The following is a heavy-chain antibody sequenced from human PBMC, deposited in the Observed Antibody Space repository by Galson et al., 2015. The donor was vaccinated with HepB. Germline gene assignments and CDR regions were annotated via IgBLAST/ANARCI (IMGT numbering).Heavy chain of an antibody. D-gene: IGHD3-22*01. CDR2: FYTGDNT. V-gene: IGHV3-53*01. Sequence: SLRLSCAASGFTVSSHYMSWVRQAPGKGLEWVSLFYTGDNTYYADSVKGRFTISRDNSKNTVYLQMNSLRAEDTAMYYCARWGDITGYGTFEIWGQGTMVTVSS. CDR1: GFTVSSHY. CDR3: ARWGDITGYGTFEI. J-gene: IGHJ3*02.